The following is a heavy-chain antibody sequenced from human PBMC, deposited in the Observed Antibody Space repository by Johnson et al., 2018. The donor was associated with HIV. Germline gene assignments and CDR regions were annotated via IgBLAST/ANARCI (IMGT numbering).Heavy chain of an antibody. V-gene: IGHV3-30*19. J-gene: IGHJ3*02. CDR3: VGGWDAFDI. CDR2: ISYDGSNK. CDR1: GFTFSSYG. Sequence: QVQLVESGGGVVQPGGSLRLSCAASGFTFSSYGMHWVRQAPGKGLEWVAVISYDGSNKYYADSVKGRFTISRDNSKNTLYLQMNSLRAEDTAVYYCVGGWDAFDIWGQGTMVTVSS. D-gene: IGHD3-16*01.